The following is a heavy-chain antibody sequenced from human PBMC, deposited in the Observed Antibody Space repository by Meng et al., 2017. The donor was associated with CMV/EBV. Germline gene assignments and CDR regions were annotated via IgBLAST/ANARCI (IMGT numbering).Heavy chain of an antibody. Sequence: QVQLVQSGGEVKKPGASFKVTRNASGYTFTSYGISWVRQAPGQGLEWMGWISAYNGNTNYAQKLQGRVTMTTDTSTSTAYMELRSLRSDDTAVYYCARDARKSPEGSHFDYWGQGTLVTVSS. CDR3: ARDARKSPEGSHFDY. CDR2: ISAYNGNT. CDR1: GYTFTSYG. V-gene: IGHV1-18*01. J-gene: IGHJ4*02.